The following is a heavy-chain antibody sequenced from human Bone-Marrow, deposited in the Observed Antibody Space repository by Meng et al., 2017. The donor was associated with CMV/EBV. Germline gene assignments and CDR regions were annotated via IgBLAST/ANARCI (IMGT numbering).Heavy chain of an antibody. CDR1: FSGYY. Sequence: FSGYYRSWNRQPPGKGLEWIGEINHSGSTNYNPSLKSRVTISVDTSKNQFSLKLSSVTAADTAVYYCARRRIAAAGQRMRRWFDPWGQGTLVTVSS. J-gene: IGHJ5*02. CDR2: INHSGST. D-gene: IGHD6-13*01. V-gene: IGHV4-34*01. CDR3: ARRRIAAAGQRMRRWFDP.